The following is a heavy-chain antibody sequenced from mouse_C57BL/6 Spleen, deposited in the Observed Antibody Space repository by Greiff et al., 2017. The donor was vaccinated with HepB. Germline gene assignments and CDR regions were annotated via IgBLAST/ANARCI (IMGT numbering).Heavy chain of an antibody. CDR1: GYTFTSYW. D-gene: IGHD3-2*02. CDR2: IDPSDSYT. J-gene: IGHJ3*01. V-gene: IGHV1-69*01. CDR3: ARSSAAQAPWFAY. Sequence: QVQLQQPGAELVMPGASVKLSCKASGYTFTSYWMHWVKQRPGQGLEWIGEIDPSDSYTNYNQKFKGKSTLTVDKSSSTAYMQLSSLTSEDSAVYYCARSSAAQAPWFAYWGQGTLVTVSA.